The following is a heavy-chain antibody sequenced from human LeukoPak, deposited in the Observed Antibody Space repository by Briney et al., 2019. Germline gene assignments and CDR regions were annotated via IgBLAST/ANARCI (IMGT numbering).Heavy chain of an antibody. CDR3: ARTNIVVVPAAPAAVDI. CDR2: ISAYNGST. V-gene: IGHV1-18*01. CDR1: GYTFTSYG. J-gene: IGHJ3*02. Sequence: GASVKVSCKASGYTFTSYGISWVRQAPGQGLEWMGWISAYNGSTNYAQKLQGRVTMTTDTSTSTAYMELRSLRSDDTAVHYCARTNIVVVPAAPAAVDIWGQGTMVTVSS. D-gene: IGHD2-2*01.